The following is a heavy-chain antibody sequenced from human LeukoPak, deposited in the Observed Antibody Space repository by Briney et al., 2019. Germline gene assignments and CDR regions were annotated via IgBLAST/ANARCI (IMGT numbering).Heavy chain of an antibody. CDR3: ARGAVAGTGPDY. D-gene: IGHD6-19*01. Sequence: SVKVSCKASGGTFSSYAISWVRQAPGQGLEWIGGIIPIFGTANYAQKFQGRVTITADESTSTAYMELSSLRSEDTAVYYCARGAVAGTGPDYWGQGTLVTVSS. V-gene: IGHV1-69*13. J-gene: IGHJ4*02. CDR1: GGTFSSYA. CDR2: IIPIFGTA.